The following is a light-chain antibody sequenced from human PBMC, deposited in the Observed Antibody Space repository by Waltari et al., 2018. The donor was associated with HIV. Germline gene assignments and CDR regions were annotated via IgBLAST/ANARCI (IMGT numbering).Light chain of an antibody. CDR2: QDS. CDR3: QAWDSNTAV. CDR1: KVGDRY. Sequence: SYELTQPPSVSVSPGQTASITCPGGKVGDRYTGWYQQKAGQSPVLVIYQDSKRPSGIPERVSGSNSRNTAPLTISGTHIMDDADYYCQAWDSNTAVFGGGNKLTVL. J-gene: IGLJ2*01. V-gene: IGLV3-1*01.